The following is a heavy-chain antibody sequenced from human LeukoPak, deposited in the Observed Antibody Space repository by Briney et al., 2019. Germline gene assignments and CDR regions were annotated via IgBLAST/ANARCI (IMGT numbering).Heavy chain of an antibody. CDR2: IYYSGST. V-gene: IGHV4-59*01. D-gene: IGHD5-12*01. J-gene: IGHJ4*02. CDR1: GGSITSYY. CDR3: AGGRWLPLPGY. Sequence: RSESLSLTCPVSGGSITSYYWSWIRPPPGEGLGWVGYIYYSGSTNYNPSLKSRVTISVHTSKNQFSLKLSSVTAADTAAYYCAGGRWLPLPGYWGQGTLVTVSS.